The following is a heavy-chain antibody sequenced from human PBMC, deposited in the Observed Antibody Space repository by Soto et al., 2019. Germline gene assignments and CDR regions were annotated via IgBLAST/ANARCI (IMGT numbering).Heavy chain of an antibody. V-gene: IGHV1-69*13. CDR2: IIPIFGTA. D-gene: IGHD6-6*01. CDR1: GGTFSSYA. CDR3: ASEYSSSSRLFDY. Sequence: SVKVSCKASGGTFSSYAISWVRQAPGQGLEWMGGIIPIFGTANYAQKFQGRVTITADESTSTAYMELSSLRSEDTAVYYCASEYSSSSRLFDYWGQGTLVTVSS. J-gene: IGHJ4*02.